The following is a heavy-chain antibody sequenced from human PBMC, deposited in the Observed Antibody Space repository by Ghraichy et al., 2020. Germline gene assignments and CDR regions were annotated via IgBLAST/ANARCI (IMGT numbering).Heavy chain of an antibody. V-gene: IGHV4-34*01. Sequence: SETLSLTCAVSGESFSAYFRSWIRQPPGKGLEWIGEINHGGSTNYNPSLKRRVTISVDTSKNQFSLRLSSVTAADTAVYYCATARYCAGGSCPRYFDSWGQGTMVTGSS. D-gene: IGHD2-15*01. CDR1: GESFSAYF. J-gene: IGHJ4*02. CDR2: INHGGST. CDR3: ATARYCAGGSCPRYFDS.